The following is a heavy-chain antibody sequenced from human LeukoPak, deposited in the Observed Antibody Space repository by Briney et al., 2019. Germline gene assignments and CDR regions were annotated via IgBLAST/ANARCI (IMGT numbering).Heavy chain of an antibody. V-gene: IGHV3-48*03. CDR1: GFTFSSYE. CDR3: ARDQRQDYGGFYDAFDI. J-gene: IGHJ3*02. D-gene: IGHD4-23*01. CDR2: ISSSGSTI. Sequence: GGPLRLSCAASGFTFSSYEMNWVRQAPGKGLEWLSYISSSGSTIYYADSVKGRFTISRDNAKNSLYLQMNSLRAEDTAVYYCARDQRQDYGGFYDAFDIWGQGTMVTVSS.